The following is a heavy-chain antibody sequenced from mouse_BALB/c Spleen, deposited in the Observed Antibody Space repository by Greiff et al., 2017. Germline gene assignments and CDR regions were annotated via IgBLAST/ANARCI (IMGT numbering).Heavy chain of an antibody. CDR2: ISSGGSYT. Sequence: EVHLVESGGGLVKPGGSLKLSCAASGFTFSSYAMSWVRQSPEKRLEWVAEISSGGSYTYYPDTVTGRFTISRDNAKNTLYLEMSSLRSEDTAMYYCARDQNYGSSYGYFDYWGQGTTLTVSS. CDR3: ARDQNYGSSYGYFDY. J-gene: IGHJ2*01. V-gene: IGHV5-9-4*01. CDR1: GFTFSSYA. D-gene: IGHD1-1*01.